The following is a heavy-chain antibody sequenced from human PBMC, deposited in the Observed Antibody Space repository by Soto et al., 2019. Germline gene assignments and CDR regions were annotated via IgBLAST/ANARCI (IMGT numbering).Heavy chain of an antibody. CDR2: NYYSGIT. CDR3: ARGSSIAGLYYGMDV. CDR1: GGYISSGCYY. Sequence: SETLSLTCTVSGGYISSGCYYWTWIRQHPGKGLEWIGYNYYSGITYYNPSLKIRVTISLDTSKNQFSLKLSSVTAADTAVYYCARGSSIAGLYYGMDVWGQGTTVTVSS. V-gene: IGHV4-31*03. D-gene: IGHD6-6*01. J-gene: IGHJ6*02.